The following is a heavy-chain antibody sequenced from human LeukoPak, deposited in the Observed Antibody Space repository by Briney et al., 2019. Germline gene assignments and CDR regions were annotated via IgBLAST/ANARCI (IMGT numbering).Heavy chain of an antibody. CDR1: GFTFSSYS. CDR3: ASIGATILDY. D-gene: IGHD2-21*01. V-gene: IGHV3-30*03. Sequence: GGSLRLSCAASGFTFSSYSMNWVRQAPGKGLEWVAVISYDGSNKYYADSVKGRFTISRDNSKDTLYLQMNSLRAEDTAVYYCASIGATILDYWGQGTLVTVSS. J-gene: IGHJ4*02. CDR2: ISYDGSNK.